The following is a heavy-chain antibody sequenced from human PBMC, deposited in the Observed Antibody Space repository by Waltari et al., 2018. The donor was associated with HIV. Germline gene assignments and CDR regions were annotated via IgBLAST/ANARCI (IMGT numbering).Heavy chain of an antibody. V-gene: IGHV3-74*01. CDR1: GFNRTDYW. CDR3: VRNEVWQRYHYFEH. Sequence: EVQLLESGGGLVQPGESVTLSCVASGFNRTDYWMAWFRQVPGKGPLWVPLLTKDGRNAIYADSVKGRFTISRDIAKNTLYLELRRVGVEDSGVYYCVRNEVWQRYHYFEHWGQGTLVTVSS. CDR2: LTKDGRNA. J-gene: IGHJ1*01. D-gene: IGHD3-16*01.